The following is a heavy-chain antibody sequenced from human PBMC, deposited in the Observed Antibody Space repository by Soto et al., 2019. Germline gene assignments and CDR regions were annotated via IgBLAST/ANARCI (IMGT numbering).Heavy chain of an antibody. CDR2: ISGSGGDT. CDR3: AKLTRDSTSSWLFDY. J-gene: IGHJ4*02. Sequence: EVQLLESGGGLVQPGGSLRLSCAASGSTFSSYAMSWVRQAPGKGLEWVAAISGSGGDTYYADSVKGRFTISRDNSKNTVYLQMNSLRAEDTAVHYCAKLTRDSTSSWLFDYWGQGTLVTVSS. V-gene: IGHV3-23*01. D-gene: IGHD6-6*01. CDR1: GSTFSSYA.